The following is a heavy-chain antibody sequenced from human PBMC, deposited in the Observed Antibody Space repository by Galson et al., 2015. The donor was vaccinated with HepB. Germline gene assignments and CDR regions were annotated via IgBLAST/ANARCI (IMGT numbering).Heavy chain of an antibody. CDR3: ARGRYCSGGSCSHLAY. Sequence: SLRLSCAASGFTFSSYWMSWVRQAPGKGLEWVAVIWYDGSNKYYADSVKGRFTISRDNSKNTLYLQMNSLRAEDTAVYYCARGRYCSGGSCSHLAYWGQGTLVTVSS. CDR2: IWYDGSNK. V-gene: IGHV3-33*08. J-gene: IGHJ4*02. D-gene: IGHD2-15*01. CDR1: GFTFSSYW.